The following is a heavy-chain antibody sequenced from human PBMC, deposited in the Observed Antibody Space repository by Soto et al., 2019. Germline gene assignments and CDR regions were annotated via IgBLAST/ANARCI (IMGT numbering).Heavy chain of an antibody. Sequence: QVQLVESGGGVVQPGTSLRLSCAASGFRFKSFGMHWVRQAPGKGLEWVAFTSYDGNNKDYGDSVKGRFTVSRDNSQDTLHPHMDFLRAEDAPLYYCARWGTTGGFDLWGEGTVVSVSS. J-gene: IGHJ4*02. CDR3: ARWGTTGGFDL. CDR2: TSYDGNNK. D-gene: IGHD3-16*01. CDR1: GFRFKSFG. V-gene: IGHV3-30*19.